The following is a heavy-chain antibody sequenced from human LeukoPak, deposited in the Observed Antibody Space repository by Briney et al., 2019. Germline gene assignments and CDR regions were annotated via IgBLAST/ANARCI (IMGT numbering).Heavy chain of an antibody. J-gene: IGHJ6*02. D-gene: IGHD3-3*01. CDR2: RNPNSGNT. CDR3: ARDSLRFLEWLSPSYGMDV. V-gene: IGHV1-8*01. CDR1: GYTDTSYD. Sequence: ASVTVSFKSSGYTDTSYDINWVRQATGQGLEWMGWRNPNSGNTGYAQKFQGRVTMTRNTSISTAYMELSSLRSEDTAVYYCARDSLRFLEWLSPSYGMDVWGQGTTVTVSS.